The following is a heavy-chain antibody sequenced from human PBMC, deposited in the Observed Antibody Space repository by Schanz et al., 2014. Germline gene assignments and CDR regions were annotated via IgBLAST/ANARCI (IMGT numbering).Heavy chain of an antibody. Sequence: QVQLVQSGAEVKKPGASVKVSCKASGYTFTSYYIHWFRQAPGQGLEWMGLINPSVGNTNYAQKCRGKDTVTRDASTSTAYMKLRNVRYVDTVRYYCAGENAYCSSTSCSGLEAYDVWGQGTLVTVSS. D-gene: IGHD2-2*01. CDR3: AGENAYCSSTSCSGLEAYDV. CDR1: GYTFTSYY. CDR2: INPSVGNT. V-gene: IGHV1-46*01. J-gene: IGHJ3*01.